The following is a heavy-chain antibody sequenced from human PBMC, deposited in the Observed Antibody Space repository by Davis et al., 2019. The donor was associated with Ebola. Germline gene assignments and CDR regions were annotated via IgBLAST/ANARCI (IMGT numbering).Heavy chain of an antibody. CDR1: GGSFSGYY. CDR3: ARERDSSSWYVGDFDY. CDR2: INHSGST. Sequence: SETLSLTCAVYGGSFSGYYWSWIRQPPGKGLEWIGEINHSGSTNYNPSLKSRVTISVDTSKNQFSLKLSSVTAADTAVYYCARERDSSSWYVGDFDYWGQGTLVTVSS. D-gene: IGHD6-13*01. V-gene: IGHV4-34*01. J-gene: IGHJ4*02.